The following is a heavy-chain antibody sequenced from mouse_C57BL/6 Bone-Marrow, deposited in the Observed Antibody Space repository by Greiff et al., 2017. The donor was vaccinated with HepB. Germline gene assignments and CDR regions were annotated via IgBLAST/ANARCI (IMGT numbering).Heavy chain of an antibody. CDR2: IWTGGGT. J-gene: IGHJ4*01. CDR1: GFSLTSYA. Sequence: VQLQESGPGLVAPSQSLSITCTVSGFSLTSYAISWVRQPPGKGLEWLGVIWTGGGTNYNSALKSRLSISKDNSKSQVFLKMNRLQTDDTARYYCARSDYDDYYAMDYWGQGTSVTVSS. V-gene: IGHV2-9-1*01. CDR3: ARSDYDDYYAMDY. D-gene: IGHD2-4*01.